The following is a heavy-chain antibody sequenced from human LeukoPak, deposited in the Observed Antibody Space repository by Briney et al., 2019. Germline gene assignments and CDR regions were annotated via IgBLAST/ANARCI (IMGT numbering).Heavy chain of an antibody. CDR2: IHYSGRT. Sequence: NPSETLSLTCTVSGGSISGFYWTWIRQSPGKGLEWIGHIHYSGRTGYNPSLKSRVTISVDTSKNQFSLKLSSVTAADTAVYYCARRPYYTPKRYYFDYWGQGTLVTVSS. CDR3: ARRPYYTPKRYYFDY. J-gene: IGHJ4*02. D-gene: IGHD2-2*02. V-gene: IGHV4-59*12. CDR1: GGSISGFY.